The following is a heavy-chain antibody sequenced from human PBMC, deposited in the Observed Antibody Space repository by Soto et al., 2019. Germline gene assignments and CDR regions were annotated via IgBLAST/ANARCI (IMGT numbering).Heavy chain of an antibody. D-gene: IGHD2-8*02. Sequence: PSETLSLTCAVYGGSFSGYYWSWIRQPPGKGLEWIGEINHSGSTNYNPSLKSRVTISVDTSKNQFSLKLSSVTAADTAVYYCALTGDYYYYCGMDVWGQGTTVTVSS. CDR3: ALTGDYYYYCGMDV. J-gene: IGHJ6*02. V-gene: IGHV4-34*01. CDR2: INHSGST. CDR1: GGSFSGYY.